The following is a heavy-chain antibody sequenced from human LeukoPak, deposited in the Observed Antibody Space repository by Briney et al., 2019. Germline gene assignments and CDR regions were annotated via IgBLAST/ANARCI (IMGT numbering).Heavy chain of an antibody. D-gene: IGHD3-22*01. CDR2: ISYDGSNK. V-gene: IGHV3-30-3*01. CDR1: GFTFSSYA. J-gene: IGHJ4*02. Sequence: GGSLRLSCAASGFTFSSYAMHWVRKAPGKGLEWVAVISYDGSNKYYADSVKGRFTISRDNSKNTLYLQMNSLRAEDTAVYYCARLSSSGYYYASYFDYWGQGTLVTVSS. CDR3: ARLSSSGYYYASYFDY.